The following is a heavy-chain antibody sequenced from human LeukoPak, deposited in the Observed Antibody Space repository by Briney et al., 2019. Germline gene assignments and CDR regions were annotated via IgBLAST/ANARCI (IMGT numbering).Heavy chain of an antibody. J-gene: IGHJ4*02. D-gene: IGHD1-14*01. CDR1: GFTFSSYS. V-gene: IGHV3-21*01. CDR3: ARDHPFGIFDY. Sequence: GGSLRLSCAASGFTFSSYSMNWVRQAPGKGLEWVSSISSSSSYLYYADSVKGRFTISRDNAKNSLYLQMNSLRAEDTAVYYCARDHPFGIFDYWGQGTLVTVSS. CDR2: ISSSSSYL.